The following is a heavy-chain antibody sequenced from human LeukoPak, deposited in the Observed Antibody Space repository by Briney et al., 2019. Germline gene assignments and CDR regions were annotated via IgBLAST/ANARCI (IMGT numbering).Heavy chain of an antibody. CDR2: ISSSGSTI. V-gene: IGHV3-11*04. CDR1: GFTLSDYH. Sequence: GGSLRLSCAASGFTLSDYHMSWIRQAPGKGLEWVSYISSSGSTIYYADSVKGRFTISRDNAKNSLYLQMNSLRAEDTAVYYCARARHQYGDYYFWIYWGQGTLVTVSS. J-gene: IGHJ4*02. CDR3: ARARHQYGDYYFWIY. D-gene: IGHD4-17*01.